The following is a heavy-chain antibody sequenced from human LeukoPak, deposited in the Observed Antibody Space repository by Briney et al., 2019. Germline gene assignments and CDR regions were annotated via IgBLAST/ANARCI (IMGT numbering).Heavy chain of an antibody. D-gene: IGHD5-18*01. J-gene: IGHJ4*02. CDR2: FDPEDGET. CDR1: GYTLTELS. CDR3: AIRGYRGYYFDY. V-gene: IGHV1-24*01. Sequence: ASVKVSCKVSGYTLTELSMHWVRQAPGKGREGMGGFDPEDGETIYAQKFQRRVTMTEDTSTDTAYMELSSLRSEDTAVYYCAIRGYRGYYFDYWGQGTLVTVSS.